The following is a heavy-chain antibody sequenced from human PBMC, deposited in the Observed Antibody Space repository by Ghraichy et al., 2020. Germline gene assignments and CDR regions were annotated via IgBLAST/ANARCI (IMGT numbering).Heavy chain of an antibody. Sequence: GGSLRLSCAESGFTLDDYDLHWVRQAPGKSLELVSGISWNSGSIGYADSVKGRFTISRDNAKNSLYLQMNSLRAEDTALYYCAKDSEAMVIYYFDFWGQGTLATDS. V-gene: IGHV3-9*01. CDR1: GFTLDDYD. CDR2: ISWNSGSI. J-gene: IGHJ4*02. CDR3: AKDSEAMVIYYFDF. D-gene: IGHD5-18*01.